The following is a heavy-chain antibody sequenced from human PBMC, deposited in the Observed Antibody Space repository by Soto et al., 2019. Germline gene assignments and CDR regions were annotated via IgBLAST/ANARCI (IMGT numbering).Heavy chain of an antibody. CDR3: ARGLHTDYDSIGY. J-gene: IGHJ4*02. CDR2: INHRGST. CDR1: GGSFSGNY. V-gene: IGHV4-34*01. D-gene: IGHD3-22*01. Sequence: KTSETLSLTCAVYGGSFSGNYWNWIRQPPGKGLEWIGEINHRGSTNYNPSLKSRVSISVDTSKNQFSLKLSSVTAADTAIYYCARGLHTDYDSIGYWGQGTLVTVSS.